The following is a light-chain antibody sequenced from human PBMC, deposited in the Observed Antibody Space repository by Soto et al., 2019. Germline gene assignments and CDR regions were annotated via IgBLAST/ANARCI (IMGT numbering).Light chain of an antibody. CDR2: DAS. J-gene: IGKJ1*01. CDR1: QSVSSY. Sequence: IVLTKSPVTLSLSPVEIATLSFMASQSVSSYLAWYQQKPGQAPRLLIYDASNRATGIPARFSGSGSGTDFTLTISSLEPEDFAVFYCQHHGSSLTWTFGQGTKVDI. V-gene: IGKV3-11*01. CDR3: QHHGSSLTWT.